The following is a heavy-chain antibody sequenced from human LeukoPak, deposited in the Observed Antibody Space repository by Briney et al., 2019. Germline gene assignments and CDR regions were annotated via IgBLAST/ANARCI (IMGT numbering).Heavy chain of an antibody. CDR3: ACLTTGWFDP. J-gene: IGHJ5*02. CDR2: IYYSGST. Sequence: RPSETLSLTCTVSGGSISSGGYYWGWIRQHPGKGLEWIGYIYYSGSTYYNPSLKSRVTISVDTSKNQFSLKLSSVTAADTAVYYCACLTTGWFDPWGQGTLVTVSS. D-gene: IGHD3-22*01. CDR1: GGSISSGGYY. V-gene: IGHV4-31*03.